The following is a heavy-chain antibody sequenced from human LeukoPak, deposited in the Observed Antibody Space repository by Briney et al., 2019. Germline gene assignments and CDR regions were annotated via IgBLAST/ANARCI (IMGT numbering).Heavy chain of an antibody. CDR3: AKDTLGIVGATGAFDI. Sequence: GGSLRLSCAASGFAFGHYTMHWVRQAPGKGLEWVSLISWDGGNTYYADSVKGRFTISRDNNKNSLYLQMNSLRAEDMALYYCAKDTLGIVGATGAFDIWGQGTMVTVSS. D-gene: IGHD1-26*01. CDR1: GFAFGHYT. J-gene: IGHJ3*02. V-gene: IGHV3-43*01. CDR2: ISWDGGNT.